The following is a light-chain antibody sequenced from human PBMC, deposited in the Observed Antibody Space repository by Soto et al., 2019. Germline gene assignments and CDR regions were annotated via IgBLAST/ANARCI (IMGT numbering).Light chain of an antibody. J-gene: IGKJ1*01. V-gene: IGKV3-20*01. CDR3: QHYGASPWT. CDR1: QSLSGNY. Sequence: NVLTQSPVTLSLSPGERATLSCRASQSLSGNYLAWYQQKPGQAPRVLIYRASIRATGISDRFSGSGPGTDFTLTISRLEPEDFAVYYCQHYGASPWTFGQGTKV. CDR2: RAS.